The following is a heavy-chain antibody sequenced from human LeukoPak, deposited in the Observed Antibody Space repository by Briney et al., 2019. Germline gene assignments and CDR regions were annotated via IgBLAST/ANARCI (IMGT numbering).Heavy chain of an antibody. Sequence: ASQTLSLTCTVSGGSISSGGYYWSWIRQHPGKGLEWIGYIYYSGSTYYNPSLKSRVTISVDTSKNPFSLKLSSVTAADTAVYYCAGLPPRYCSSTSCPGTIWGQGTLVTVSS. CDR2: IYYSGST. D-gene: IGHD2-2*01. J-gene: IGHJ4*02. CDR1: GGSISSGGYY. CDR3: AGLPPRYCSSTSCPGTI. V-gene: IGHV4-31*03.